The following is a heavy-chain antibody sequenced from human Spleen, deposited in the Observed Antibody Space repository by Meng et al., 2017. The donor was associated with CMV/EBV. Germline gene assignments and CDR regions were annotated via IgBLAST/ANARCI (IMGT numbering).Heavy chain of an antibody. CDR2: ISAYNGNT. Sequence: ASVKVSCKASGYTFTSYGISWVRQAPGQGLEWMGWISAYNGNTNYAQKLQGRVTMTTDTSTSTAYMELRSLRSDDTAVYYGAREGYYDILTGSAANVYYYYYYGMDVWGQGTTVTVSS. D-gene: IGHD3-9*01. V-gene: IGHV1-18*01. J-gene: IGHJ6*02. CDR1: GYTFTSYG. CDR3: AREGYYDILTGSAANVYYYYYYGMDV.